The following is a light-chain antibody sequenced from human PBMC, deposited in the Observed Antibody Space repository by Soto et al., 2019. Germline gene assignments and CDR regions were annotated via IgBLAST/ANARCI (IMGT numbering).Light chain of an antibody. Sequence: QSVLTQPPSASGTPGQRVTISCSGSSSNVGSNTVNWYQHPPGTAPKLLIYFNSQRPSGVPDRFSGSKSGTSASLAISGLQSEDEADYYCTSYAGGNILVFGGGTKLTVL. J-gene: IGLJ2*01. CDR1: SSNVGSNT. CDR2: FNS. CDR3: TSYAGGNILV. V-gene: IGLV1-44*01.